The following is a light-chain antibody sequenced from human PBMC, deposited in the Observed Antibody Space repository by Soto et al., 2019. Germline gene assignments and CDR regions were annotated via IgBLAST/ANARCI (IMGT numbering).Light chain of an antibody. CDR1: NSDVGAYNF. CDR3: SSYTRTNTLVI. CDR2: NVS. J-gene: IGLJ2*01. Sequence: QSVLTQPASVSGSPGQSVTISCTGTNSDVGAYNFVSWYQQHPGTAPKLIIFNVSDRPSGSSDRFSGSKSGNTASLAISGLQAEDEGYYYCSSYTRTNTLVIFGGGTKLTVL. V-gene: IGLV2-14*03.